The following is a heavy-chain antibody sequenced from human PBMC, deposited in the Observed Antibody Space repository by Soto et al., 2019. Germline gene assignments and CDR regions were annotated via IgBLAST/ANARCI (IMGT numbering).Heavy chain of an antibody. CDR2: ISAYNGNT. CDR3: ARATVITTANYYFDY. V-gene: IGHV1-18*01. D-gene: IGHD3-22*01. J-gene: IGHJ4*02. Sequence: ASVKVSCKASGYTFTSYGISWVRQAPGQGLEWMGWISAYNGNTNYAQKLQGRVTMTTDTSTSTAYMELRSLRSDDTAVYYCARATVITTANYYFDYWGQGTLVTVSS. CDR1: GYTFTSYG.